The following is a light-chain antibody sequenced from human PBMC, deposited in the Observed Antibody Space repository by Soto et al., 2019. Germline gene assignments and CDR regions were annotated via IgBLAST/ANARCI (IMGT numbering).Light chain of an antibody. Sequence: EIVLTQSPGTLSLSPGERATHSCRASQSVSSSYLAWYQQKPGQAPRLLIYVASTRATGIPDRFSGSGSGTDFTLTISRLEPEDFAVYYCQQYGSSPRSFGQGTKLEIK. J-gene: IGKJ2*01. V-gene: IGKV3-20*01. CDR1: QSVSSSY. CDR2: VAS. CDR3: QQYGSSPRS.